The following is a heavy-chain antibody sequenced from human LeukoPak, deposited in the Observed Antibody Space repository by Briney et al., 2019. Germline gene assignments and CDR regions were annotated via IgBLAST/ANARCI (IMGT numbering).Heavy chain of an antibody. Sequence: GGSLRLSCVASGLNFGESAMHWVRQAPGKGLEWVSLISADGGSAFSADSVKGRFSISRDNSKNSLYLQMDSLRAEDTALYYCAREAYWGQGTLVTVSS. J-gene: IGHJ4*02. CDR2: ISADGGSA. V-gene: IGHV3-43*02. CDR1: GLNFGESA. CDR3: AREAY.